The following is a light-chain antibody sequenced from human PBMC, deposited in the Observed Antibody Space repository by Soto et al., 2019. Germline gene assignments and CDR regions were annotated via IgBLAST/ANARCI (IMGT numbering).Light chain of an antibody. V-gene: IGKV3-11*01. J-gene: IGKJ5*01. Sequence: VMTQSPATLSVSPGERATLSCRASQSVSNNLAWYQQKPGQTPRLLIYDASNRATGIPARFSGSGSGTEFTLSISSLEPEDFAVYYCQQRSNWPPITFGQGTRLEIK. CDR2: DAS. CDR1: QSVSNN. CDR3: QQRSNWPPIT.